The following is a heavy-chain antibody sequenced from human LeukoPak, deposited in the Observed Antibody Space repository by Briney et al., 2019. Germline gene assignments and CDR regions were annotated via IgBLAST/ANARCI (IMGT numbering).Heavy chain of an antibody. D-gene: IGHD6-19*01. CDR2: INSSGDTT. V-gene: IGHV1-46*01. J-gene: IGHJ6*02. CDR1: GYTFTRYY. Sequence: ASVKVSCKASGYTFTRYYMNWVRQAPGQGLEWMGIINSSGDTTNYAQRFQGRVTMTRDTSTSTVYMELSSLRSEDTAVYYRARALTGCGMDVWGQGTTVTVSS. CDR3: ARALTGCGMDV.